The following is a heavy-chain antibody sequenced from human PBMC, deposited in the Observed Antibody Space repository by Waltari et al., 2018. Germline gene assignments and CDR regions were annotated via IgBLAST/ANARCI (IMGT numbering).Heavy chain of an antibody. CDR1: GFTFSSYS. CDR3: ARTHSSSWYRDY. J-gene: IGHJ4*02. CDR2: MSSSISDI. V-gene: IGHV3-21*01. D-gene: IGHD6-13*01. Sequence: EVQLVESGGGLVKPGGSLILSCAASGFTFSSYSMNWVRQAPGKGMGWVSSMSSSISDIYYADSLKGRFTISSDNAKNSLYLQMNSLRAEDTAVYYCARTHSSSWYRDYWGQGTLVTVSS.